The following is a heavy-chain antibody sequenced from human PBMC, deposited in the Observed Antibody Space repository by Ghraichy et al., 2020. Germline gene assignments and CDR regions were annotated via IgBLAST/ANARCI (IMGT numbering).Heavy chain of an antibody. V-gene: IGHV1-18*01. J-gene: IGHJ6*02. Sequence: ASVKVSCKASGYTFTSYGISWVRQAPGQGLEWMGWISAYNGNTNYAQKLQGRVTMTTDTSTSTAYMELRSLRSDDTAVYYCARAAFYSIPTYYYYGMDVWGQGTTVTVSS. CDR2: ISAYNGNT. CDR1: GYTFTSYG. D-gene: IGHD4-11*01. CDR3: ARAAFYSIPTYYYYGMDV.